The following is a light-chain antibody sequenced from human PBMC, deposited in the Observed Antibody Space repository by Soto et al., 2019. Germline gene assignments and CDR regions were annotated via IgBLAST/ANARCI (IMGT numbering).Light chain of an antibody. Sequence: QSVLTQPPSVSGAPGQRVTISCTGSSSNIGAGYDVHWYQQLPGTAPKLLIYVNNNRPSGVPDRFSGSKSGTSASLAITGLQPEDEGDYYCQSYDSSLSGYVVFGGGTKLT. CDR1: SSNIGAGYD. J-gene: IGLJ2*01. CDR3: QSYDSSLSGYVV. CDR2: VNN. V-gene: IGLV1-40*01.